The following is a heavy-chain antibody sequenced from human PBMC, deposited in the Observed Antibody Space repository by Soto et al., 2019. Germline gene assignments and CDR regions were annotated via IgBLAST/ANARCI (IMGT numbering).Heavy chain of an antibody. CDR1: GFTFSSYG. CDR3: EKEYRNYVYYYYGMEV. J-gene: IGHJ6*02. CDR2: ISYDGSNK. V-gene: IGHV3-30*18. D-gene: IGHD4-4*01. Sequence: GGSLRLSCAASGFTFSSYGMHWVRQAPGKGLEWVAVISYDGSNKYYADSVKGRFTISRDNSKNTLYLQMNSLRAEDTAVYYCEKEYRNYVYYYYGMEVWGQGTTVTVS.